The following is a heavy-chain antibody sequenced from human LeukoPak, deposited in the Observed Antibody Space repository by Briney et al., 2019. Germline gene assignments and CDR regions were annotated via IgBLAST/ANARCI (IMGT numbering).Heavy chain of an antibody. V-gene: IGHV1-8*01. CDR1: GYTFTSYD. Sequence: ASVKVSCKASGYTFTSYDIHWVRQATGQGLEWMGWMNPNSGNTGYAQKFQGRVTMTRNTSISTAYMELSSLRSEDTAVYYCARGGRIAAAGSVFDYWGQGTLVTVSS. CDR3: ARGGRIAAAGSVFDY. D-gene: IGHD6-13*01. J-gene: IGHJ4*02. CDR2: MNPNSGNT.